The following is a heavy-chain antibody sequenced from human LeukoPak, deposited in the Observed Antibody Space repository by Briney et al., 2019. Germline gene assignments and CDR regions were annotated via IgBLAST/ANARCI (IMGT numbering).Heavy chain of an antibody. CDR1: GFTVSNNY. J-gene: IGHJ4*02. Sequence: GGSLRLSCAASGFTVSNNYMSWVRQAPGKGLVWVSSIYSGGSTYYTDSVKGRFTISRDNSKNTLYLQMNSLRAEDTAVYYCAKNSMVRGVIEVPFDYWGQGTLVTVSS. D-gene: IGHD3-10*01. V-gene: IGHV3-66*01. CDR3: AKNSMVRGVIEVPFDY. CDR2: IYSGGST.